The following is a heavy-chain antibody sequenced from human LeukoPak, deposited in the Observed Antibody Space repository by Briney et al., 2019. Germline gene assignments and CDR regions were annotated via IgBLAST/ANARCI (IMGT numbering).Heavy chain of an antibody. CDR1: GGSFSGYY. Sequence: SETLSLTCAVYGGSFSGYYWSWIRQPPVKGLEWIGYIYYSGSTNYNPSLKSRVTISVDTSKNQFSLKLSSVTAADTAVYYCARWEIIAAAGYYYYGMDVWGQGTTVTVSS. CDR3: ARWEIIAAAGYYYYGMDV. D-gene: IGHD6-13*01. CDR2: IYYSGST. J-gene: IGHJ6*02. V-gene: IGHV4-59*08.